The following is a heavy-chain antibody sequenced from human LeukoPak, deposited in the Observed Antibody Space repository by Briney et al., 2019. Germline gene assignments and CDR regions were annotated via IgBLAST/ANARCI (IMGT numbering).Heavy chain of an antibody. CDR1: GGSISSSNW. D-gene: IGHD2-2*01. Sequence: SGTLSLTCAVSGGSISSSNWWSWVRQPPGKGLEWIGEIYHSGSTNYNPSLKSRVTISVDTSKNQFSLKLSSVTAADTAVYYCAREGPFIIKYQLLREGPNLNWFDPWGQGTLVTVSS. J-gene: IGHJ5*02. CDR2: IYHSGST. V-gene: IGHV4-4*02. CDR3: AREGPFIIKYQLLREGPNLNWFDP.